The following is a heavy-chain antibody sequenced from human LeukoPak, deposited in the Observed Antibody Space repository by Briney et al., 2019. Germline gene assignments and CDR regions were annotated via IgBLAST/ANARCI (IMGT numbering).Heavy chain of an antibody. D-gene: IGHD3-22*01. Sequence: GGSLRLSCTASGFTFSSYWMHWVRQAPGKGLVWVSGINSDGSDTYYTDSVKGRFTISRDNSKNTLYLQMNSLRAEDTAVYYCARQANFYDSSGYLDYWGQGTLVTVSS. CDR3: ARQANFYDSSGYLDY. J-gene: IGHJ4*02. CDR2: INSDGSDT. CDR1: GFTFSSYW. V-gene: IGHV3-74*01.